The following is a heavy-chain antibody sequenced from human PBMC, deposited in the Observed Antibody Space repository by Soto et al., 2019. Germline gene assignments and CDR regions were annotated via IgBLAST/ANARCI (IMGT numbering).Heavy chain of an antibody. J-gene: IGHJ6*02. CDR3: VKPPFISSGWYAGYYGMDV. CDR2: ISSNGGST. Sequence: PGGSLRLSCSASGFTFSSYAMHWVRQAPGKGLEYVSAISSNGGSTYYADSVKGRFTISRDNSKNTLYLQMSSLRAEDTAVYYCVKPPFISSGWYAGYYGMDVWGQGTTVTVSS. D-gene: IGHD6-19*01. V-gene: IGHV3-64D*06. CDR1: GFTFSSYA.